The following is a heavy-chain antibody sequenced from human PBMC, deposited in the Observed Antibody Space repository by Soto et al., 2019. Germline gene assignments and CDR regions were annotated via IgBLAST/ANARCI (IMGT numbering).Heavy chain of an antibody. CDR1: GFTFSSYG. CDR2: IWYDGSNK. V-gene: IGHV3-33*01. Sequence: GGSLRLSCAASGFTFSSYGMHWVRQAPGKGLEWVAVIWYDGSNKYYADSVKGRFTISRDNSKNTLYLQMNSLRAEDTAVYYCARVSNYGDYVLFRPRPSSVLDYWGQGTLVTVSS. D-gene: IGHD4-17*01. CDR3: ARVSNYGDYVLFRPRPSSVLDY. J-gene: IGHJ4*02.